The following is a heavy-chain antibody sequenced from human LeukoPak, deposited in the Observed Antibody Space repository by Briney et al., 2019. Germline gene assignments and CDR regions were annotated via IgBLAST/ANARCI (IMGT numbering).Heavy chain of an antibody. J-gene: IGHJ4*02. CDR2: ISYDGSNK. CDR3: ARDSPAESSPG. V-gene: IGHV3-30*04. CDR1: GFTFSSYA. D-gene: IGHD2-2*01. Sequence: RPGGSLRLSCAASGFTFSSYAMHWVRQAPGKGLEWVAVISYDGSNKYYADSVKGRFTISRDNSKNTLYLQMNNLRVDDTAVYYCARDSPAESSPGWGQGTPVTVSS.